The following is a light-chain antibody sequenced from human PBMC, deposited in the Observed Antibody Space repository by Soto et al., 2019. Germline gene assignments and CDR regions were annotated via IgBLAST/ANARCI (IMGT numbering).Light chain of an antibody. J-gene: IGKJ1*01. CDR2: GAS. CDR1: QSVSNN. Sequence: EIVMTQSPPTLSVSPGESATLSCRASQSVSNNLTWYQQKPGQPPRLLIYGASTRATGVPARFSGSGSGTEFTLTISSLQSEDFAVYYCQQYNDWWTFGQGTKVDIK. CDR3: QQYNDWWT. V-gene: IGKV3-15*01.